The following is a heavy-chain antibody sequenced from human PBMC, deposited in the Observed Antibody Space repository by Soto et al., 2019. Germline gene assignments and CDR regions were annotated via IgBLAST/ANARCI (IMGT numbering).Heavy chain of an antibody. V-gene: IGHV1-18*01. J-gene: IGHJ2*01. CDR2: IGPYNGNT. D-gene: IGHD2-15*01. CDR1: GYTFADYG. CDR3: ARCYCTVGSCYTCWHFDL. Sequence: QAQLVQSGAEVKKPGASVKVSCQAGGYTFADYGISWVRQAPGQGLEWVGWIGPYNGNTNYAQNLQDRVTMTTDTSTNTAYMALRSLRSDATALYYCARCYCTVGSCYTCWHFDLWGRGTLLTVSS.